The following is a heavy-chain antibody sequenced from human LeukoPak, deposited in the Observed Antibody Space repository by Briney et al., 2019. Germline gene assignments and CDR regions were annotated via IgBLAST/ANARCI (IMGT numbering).Heavy chain of an antibody. Sequence: PGGSLRLSCAASGFTFTSYSMHWVRQAPGRGLESVAGINPNGDSTYLADSVKGRFTISRDNSKNMLYLEMASLRSEGMAVYYCARDGGDGYNFWYFDFWGRGTLVTVSS. CDR1: GFTFTSYS. CDR2: INPNGDST. J-gene: IGHJ2*01. V-gene: IGHV3-64*02. CDR3: ARDGGDGYNFWYFDF. D-gene: IGHD5-24*01.